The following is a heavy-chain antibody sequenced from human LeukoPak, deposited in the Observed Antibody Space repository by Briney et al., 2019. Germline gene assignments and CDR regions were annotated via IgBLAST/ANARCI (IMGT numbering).Heavy chain of an antibody. V-gene: IGHV3-23*01. CDR1: GFTFSSYA. Sequence: PGGALRLSCAASGFTFSSYALSWVRQAPGKGLEWVSAISGSGGRTYYADSVKGRFTISRDNSKNTLYLQMNSLRADDTAVYYCAHFGPGMSVADYWGQGTLVTVSS. J-gene: IGHJ4*02. CDR3: AHFGPGMSVADY. D-gene: IGHD3-10*01. CDR2: ISGSGGRT.